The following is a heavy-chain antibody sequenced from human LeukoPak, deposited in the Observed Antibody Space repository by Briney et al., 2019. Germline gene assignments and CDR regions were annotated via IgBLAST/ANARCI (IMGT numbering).Heavy chain of an antibody. V-gene: IGHV1-46*01. D-gene: IGHD2-2*01. CDR3: ARGRPGYCSSTSCSTTYNWFDP. J-gene: IGHJ5*02. CDR1: GYTFTSYY. Sequence: ASVKVSCKASGYTFTSYYMHWMRQAPGQGLEWMGIINPSGGSTSYAQKFQGRVTMTRDMSTSTVYMELSSLRSEDTAVYYCARGRPGYCSSTSCSTTYNWFDPWGQGTLVTVSS. CDR2: INPSGGST.